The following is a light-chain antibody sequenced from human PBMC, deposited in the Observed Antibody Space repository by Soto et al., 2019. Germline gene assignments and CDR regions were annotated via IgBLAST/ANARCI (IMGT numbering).Light chain of an antibody. Sequence: DIQMTQSPSSLSTSVGDRVTITCRASQGISYYLAWYQQKPGKIPKLLIYAASTLQSGVPSRFTGSGSGTDFTLTISSLQPEDVATYYCQNYNIAPRTFGQGTKVEIK. CDR2: AAS. CDR3: QNYNIAPRT. J-gene: IGKJ1*01. CDR1: QGISYY. V-gene: IGKV1-27*01.